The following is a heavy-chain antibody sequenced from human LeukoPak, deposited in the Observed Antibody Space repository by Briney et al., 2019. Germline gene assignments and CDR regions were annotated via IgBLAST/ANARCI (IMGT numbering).Heavy chain of an antibody. J-gene: IGHJ2*01. V-gene: IGHV4-39*07. CDR3: ARDDCGGDCYSRYFDL. Sequence: PSETLSLTCTVSGGSISSSSYYWGWIRQPPGKGLEWIGSIYYSGSTYYNPSLKSRVTISVDRSKNQFSLKLSSVTAADTAVYYCARDDCGGDCYSRYFDLWGRGTLVTVSS. D-gene: IGHD2-21*01. CDR2: IYYSGST. CDR1: GGSISSSSYY.